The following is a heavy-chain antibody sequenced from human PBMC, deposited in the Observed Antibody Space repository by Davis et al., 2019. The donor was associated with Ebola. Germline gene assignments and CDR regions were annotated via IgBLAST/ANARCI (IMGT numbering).Heavy chain of an antibody. Sequence: AASVKVSCKASGYTFTTYDIHWVRQATGQGLEWMGWMNPNSENTGYAQKFQGRVTMTRSTSISTAYMALSSLISEDTAVYYCARGGYFDWLTRWHYYGMDVWGQGTTVTVSS. V-gene: IGHV1-8*01. CDR3: ARGGYFDWLTRWHYYGMDV. D-gene: IGHD3-9*01. CDR1: GYTFTTYD. CDR2: MNPNSENT. J-gene: IGHJ6*02.